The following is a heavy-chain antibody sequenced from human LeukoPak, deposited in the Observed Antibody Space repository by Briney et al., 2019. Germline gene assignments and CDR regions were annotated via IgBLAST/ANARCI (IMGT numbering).Heavy chain of an antibody. CDR3: AKDARPADY. J-gene: IGHJ4*02. CDR1: GFTFTTYW. V-gene: IGHV3-7*03. Sequence: GGSLRLSCAASGFTFTTYWMTWVRQAPGKGLEWVANINQDGTEKYYVDSVKGRFTISRDNAKNSLYLQMNSLRVEDTAVYYCAKDARPADYWGQGTLVTVSS. CDR2: INQDGTEK.